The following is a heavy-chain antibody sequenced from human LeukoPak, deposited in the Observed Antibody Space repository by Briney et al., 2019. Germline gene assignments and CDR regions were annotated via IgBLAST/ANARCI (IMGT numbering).Heavy chain of an antibody. J-gene: IGHJ4*02. D-gene: IGHD4-23*01. CDR3: ARVGRDYGGNRFSDY. V-gene: IGHV1-18*01. Sequence: ASVKVSCKASHYTFTTYGFNWVRQAPGQGLEWMGWISAYNGDTNYARNLQGRVTMTTDTSTSTAYMELRSLRSDDTAIYYCARVGRDYGGNRFSDYWGQGTLVTVSS. CDR2: ISAYNGDT. CDR1: HYTFTTYG.